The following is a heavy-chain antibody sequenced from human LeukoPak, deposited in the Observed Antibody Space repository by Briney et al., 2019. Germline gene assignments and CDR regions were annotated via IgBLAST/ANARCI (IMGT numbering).Heavy chain of an antibody. J-gene: IGHJ5*02. D-gene: IGHD3-9*01. CDR2: ISSSSSYI. CDR1: GFTFSDYY. CDR3: AKGGYFDWFAPGWFDP. V-gene: IGHV3-11*05. Sequence: GGSLRLSCAASGFTFSDYYMSWIRQAPGKGLEWVSSISSSSSYIYYADSVKGRFTISRDNAKNSLYLQMNSLRAEDAALYYCAKGGYFDWFAPGWFDPWGQGTLVTVSS.